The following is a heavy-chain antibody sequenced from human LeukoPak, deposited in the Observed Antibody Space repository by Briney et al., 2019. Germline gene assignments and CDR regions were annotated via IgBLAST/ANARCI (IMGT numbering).Heavy chain of an antibody. CDR2: ISSSGSTI. CDR1: GFTFSDYY. CDR3: AREDSSGYSPNDY. V-gene: IGHV3-11*01. Sequence: GGSLRLSCAASGFTFSDYYMSWIRQAPGKGLEWVSYISSSGSTIYYADSVKGRFTISRDNAKNSLYLQMNSLRAEDTAVYYCAREDSSGYSPNDYWGQGILVTVSS. J-gene: IGHJ4*02. D-gene: IGHD3-22*01.